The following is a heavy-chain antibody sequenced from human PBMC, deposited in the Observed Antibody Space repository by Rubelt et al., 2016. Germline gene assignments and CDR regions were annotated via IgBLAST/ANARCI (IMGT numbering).Heavy chain of an antibody. CDR3: AKGRGLRFLEWLEDY. CDR1: A. CDR2: ISYDGSNK. V-gene: IGHV3-30*04. D-gene: IGHD3-3*01. Sequence: AMHWVRQAPGKGLEWLAVISYDGSNKYYADSVKGRFTISRDNSKNTLYLQMNSLRAEDTAVYYCAKGRGLRFLEWLEDYWGQGTLVTVSS. J-gene: IGHJ4*02.